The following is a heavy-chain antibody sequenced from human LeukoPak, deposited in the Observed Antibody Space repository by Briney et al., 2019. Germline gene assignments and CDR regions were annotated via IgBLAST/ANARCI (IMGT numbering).Heavy chain of an antibody. D-gene: IGHD2-15*01. J-gene: IGHJ5*02. CDR3: ARRVTRYCSGGSCYSEPNWFDP. CDR2: IYYSGST. Sequence: SETLSLTCTVSGGSTSSYYWSWTRQPPGKGLEWIGYIYYSGSTNYNPSLKSRVTISVDTSKNQFSLKLSSVTAADTAVYYCARRVTRYCSGGSCYSEPNWFDPWGQGTLVTVSS. CDR1: GGSTSSYY. V-gene: IGHV4-59*01.